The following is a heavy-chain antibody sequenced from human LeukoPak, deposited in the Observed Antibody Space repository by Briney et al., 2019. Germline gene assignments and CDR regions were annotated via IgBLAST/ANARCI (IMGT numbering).Heavy chain of an antibody. CDR3: ASGRGYYDSSGYWGY. D-gene: IGHD3-22*01. CDR2: ISSSISYI. V-gene: IGHV3-21*01. CDR1: GFTFSSYS. Sequence: GGSLRLSCAASGFTFSSYSMNWVRQAPGKGLEWVSSISSSISYIYYADSVKGRFTISRDNAKNSLYLQMNSLRAEDTAVYYCASGRGYYDSSGYWGYWGQGTLVTVSS. J-gene: IGHJ4*02.